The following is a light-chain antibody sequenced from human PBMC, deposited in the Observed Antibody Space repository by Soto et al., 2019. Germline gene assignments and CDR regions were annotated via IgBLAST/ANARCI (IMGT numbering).Light chain of an antibody. J-gene: IGKJ1*01. Sequence: EIVLTQSPGTLSLSPGDRATLSCRASQSVGSNCLAWYQQKSAQSPRLLIYGASFRASGIPDRFSGSGSGTDFTLTISRLQPEDFAMYFCHQYDSSPRTFGQGTKVEIK. CDR3: HQYDSSPRT. CDR2: GAS. CDR1: QSVGSNC. V-gene: IGKV3-20*01.